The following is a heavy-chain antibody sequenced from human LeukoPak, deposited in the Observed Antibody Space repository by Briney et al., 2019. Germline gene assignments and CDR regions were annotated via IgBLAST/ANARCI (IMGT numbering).Heavy chain of an antibody. CDR3: ARKSGAVAGTKGRYDAFAC. J-gene: IGHJ3*01. V-gene: IGHV3-33*01. CDR1: GFTFRSYG. Sequence: GGSLRLSCAASGFTFRSYGMHWVRQAPGKGLEWVAVIWYDGSNKYYADSVKGRFTISRDNSKNTLYLQMNSLRAEDTAVYYCARKSGAVAGTKGRYDAFACWGQGTMVTVSS. CDR2: IWYDGSNK. D-gene: IGHD6-19*01.